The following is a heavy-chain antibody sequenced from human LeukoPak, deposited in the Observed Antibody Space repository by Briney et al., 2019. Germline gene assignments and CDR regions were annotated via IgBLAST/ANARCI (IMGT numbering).Heavy chain of an antibody. CDR2: IYYSGST. Sequence: SETLSLTCTVSGGSISSSSYYWGWIRQPPGQGLEWIGSIYYSGSTYYNPSLKSRVTISVDTSKNQFSLKLSSVTAADTAVYYCARHGYNHVVPPGYYSYGLDVWGQGTTVTVSS. CDR1: GGSISSSSYY. CDR3: ARHGYNHVVPPGYYSYGLDV. D-gene: IGHD1-1*01. V-gene: IGHV4-39*01. J-gene: IGHJ6*02.